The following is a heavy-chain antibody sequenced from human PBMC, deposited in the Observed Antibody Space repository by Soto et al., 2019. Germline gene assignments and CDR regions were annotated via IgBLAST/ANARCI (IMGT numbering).Heavy chain of an antibody. J-gene: IGHJ4*03. V-gene: IGHV5-10-1*01. CDR2: IDPSDSYT. CDR3: VRQEGYSSGWYGFPSI. Sequence: PGESLKISCNGSGYSFTSYWISWVRQMPGKGLEWMGRIDPSDSYTNYSPSFQGHVTILVDKSNTTAYLQWSSLKTSDTAIYYCVRQEGYSSGWYGFPSIWGQGTLVTVSS. D-gene: IGHD6-19*01. CDR1: GYSFTSYW.